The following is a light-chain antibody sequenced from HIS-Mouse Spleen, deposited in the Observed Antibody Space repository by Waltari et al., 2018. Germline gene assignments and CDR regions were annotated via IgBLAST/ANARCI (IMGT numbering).Light chain of an antibody. V-gene: IGKV3-11*01. CDR2: DAS. CDR3: QQRSNWLT. CDR1: QSVSSY. Sequence: EIVLTQSPATLSLSPGERPTLPCRASQSVSSYLAWSQTKPGQAPRLLIYDASNRATGIPARFSGSGSGTDFTLTISSLEPEDFAVYYCQQRSNWLTFGGGTKVEIK. J-gene: IGKJ4*01.